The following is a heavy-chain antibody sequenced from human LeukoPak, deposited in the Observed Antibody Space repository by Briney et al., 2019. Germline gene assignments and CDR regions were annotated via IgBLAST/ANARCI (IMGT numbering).Heavy chain of an antibody. V-gene: IGHV3-30*07. D-gene: IGHD1-14*01. Sequence: GGSLRLSCTVSGFTFSSYIMHWVRQAPGKGLEWLAVISYDGRNAYYTDSVKGRFTISRDNSENTMSVQMDDLRAEDTAVYYCTRYNNDHFDYWGQGTLVTVSS. CDR1: GFTFSSYI. J-gene: IGHJ4*02. CDR2: ISYDGRNA. CDR3: TRYNNDHFDY.